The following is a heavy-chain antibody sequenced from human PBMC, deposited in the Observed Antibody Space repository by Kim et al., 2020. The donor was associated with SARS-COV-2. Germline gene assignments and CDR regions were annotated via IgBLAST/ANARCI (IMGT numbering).Heavy chain of an antibody. CDR1: GFTFSSYD. Sequence: GGSLRLSFAASGFTFSSYDMSWVRQAPGKGLEWLSSISGSGGITSYADSVKGRFTISRDNSKNTLYLHMNSLRAEDTAVYYCAKLPNWLQHYFDYWGQG. CDR3: AKLPNWLQHYFDY. J-gene: IGHJ4*02. CDR2: ISGSGGIT. V-gene: IGHV3-23*01. D-gene: IGHD5-12*01.